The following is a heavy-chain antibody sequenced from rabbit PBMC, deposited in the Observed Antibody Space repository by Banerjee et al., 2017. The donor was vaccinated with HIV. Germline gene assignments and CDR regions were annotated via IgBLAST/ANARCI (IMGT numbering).Heavy chain of an antibody. Sequence: QEQLKESGGGLVQPGGSLTLSCKASGFDFSSYGVSWVRQAPGKGLEWIGYIDPVFGSTYYASWAKGRFTISKTSSTTVTLQMTSLTAADTATYFCARDPGYAGDGYVWHLWGPGTLVTVS. CDR1: GFDFSSYG. J-gene: IGHJ6*01. CDR3: ARDPGYAGDGYVWHL. CDR2: IDPVFGST. D-gene: IGHD4-2*01. V-gene: IGHV1S39*01.